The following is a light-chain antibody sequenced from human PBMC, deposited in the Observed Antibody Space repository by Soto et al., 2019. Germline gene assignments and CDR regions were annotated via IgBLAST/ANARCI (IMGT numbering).Light chain of an antibody. CDR2: AAS. Sequence: EFVLTQSPGTLSLSPGETATLSCRASQSVNSNYLAWYQQKPGQAPRLLIYAASRRATGIPDRFSGSGSGTDLTLTISRLEPEDFAVYYCQQYGSSSITFGQGTRLEIK. CDR3: QQYGSSSIT. J-gene: IGKJ5*01. CDR1: QSVNSNY. V-gene: IGKV3-20*01.